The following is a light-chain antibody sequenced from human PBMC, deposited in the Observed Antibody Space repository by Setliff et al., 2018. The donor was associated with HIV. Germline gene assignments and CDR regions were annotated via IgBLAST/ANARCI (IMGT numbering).Light chain of an antibody. CDR3: QSAGSSGTYV. CDR1: ALPKQY. J-gene: IGLJ1*01. CDR2: QDS. Sequence: SYELTQPPSVSVSPGQTARITCSGDALPKQYAYWYQQKPGQAPLLVIYQDSERPSGIPERFSGSSSGTTVTLTISGVQAEDEADYYCQSAGSSGTYVFGTGTKVTVL. V-gene: IGLV3-25*03.